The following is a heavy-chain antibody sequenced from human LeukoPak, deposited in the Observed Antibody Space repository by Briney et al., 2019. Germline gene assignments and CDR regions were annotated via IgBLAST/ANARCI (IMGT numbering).Heavy chain of an antibody. J-gene: IGHJ6*03. D-gene: IGHD6-13*01. CDR3: ARGARYSSSWTRYYYYMDV. CDR1: GGSISSGSYY. Sequence: KPSETLSLTCTVSGGSISSGSYYWGWIRQPPGKGLEWIGSIYYSGSTYYNPSLKSRVTISVDTSKNQFSLKLSSVTAADTAVYYCARGARYSSSWTRYYYYMDVWGKGTTVTVSS. V-gene: IGHV4-39*07. CDR2: IYYSGST.